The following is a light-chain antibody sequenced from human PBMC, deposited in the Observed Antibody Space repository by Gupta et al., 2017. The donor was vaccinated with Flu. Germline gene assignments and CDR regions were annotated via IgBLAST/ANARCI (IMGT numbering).Light chain of an antibody. Sequence: SITIACTGTSSDVGAYDYVSWYQQHTGKAPKLMIYEVSKRPAGVANRFSGSKSGNTASLTISGRQAEDEADYYCWSYTSSTTWVFGGGTKPTVL. V-gene: IGLV2-14*01. CDR2: EVS. CDR1: SSDVGAYDY. J-gene: IGLJ3*02. CDR3: WSYTSSTTWV.